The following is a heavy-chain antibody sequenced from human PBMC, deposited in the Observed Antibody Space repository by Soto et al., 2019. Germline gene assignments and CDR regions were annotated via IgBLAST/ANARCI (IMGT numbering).Heavy chain of an antibody. V-gene: IGHV1-69*02. D-gene: IGHD6-19*01. J-gene: IGHJ4*02. Sequence: SVKVSCKASGGTFISYTISWVRQAPGQGLEWMGRIIPILGIANYAQKFQGRVTITADKSTSTAYMELSSLRSEDTAVYYCARHMTSSGWYEFDYWGQGTLVTVSS. CDR2: IIPILGIA. CDR1: GGTFISYT. CDR3: ARHMTSSGWYEFDY.